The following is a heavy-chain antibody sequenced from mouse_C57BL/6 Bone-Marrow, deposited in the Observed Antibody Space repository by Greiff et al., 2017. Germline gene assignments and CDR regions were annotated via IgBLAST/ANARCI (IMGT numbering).Heavy chain of an antibody. CDR2: ISNLAYSI. CDR1: GFTFSDYG. J-gene: IGHJ4*01. D-gene: IGHD4-1*01. CDR3: ARRPLGSYAMDY. V-gene: IGHV5-15*01. Sequence: EVQRVESGGGLVQPGGSLKLSCAASGFTFSDYGMALFRQAPRKGPEWVAFISNLAYSIYYADTVTGRFTISRENAKNTLYLEMSRLRSEDTAMYYCARRPLGSYAMDYRGQGTSVTVAS.